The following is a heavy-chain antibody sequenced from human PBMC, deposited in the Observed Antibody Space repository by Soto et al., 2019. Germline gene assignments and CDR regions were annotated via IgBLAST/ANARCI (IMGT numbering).Heavy chain of an antibody. Sequence: GGSLRLSCAASGFTFDDYAMHWVRQAPGKGLEWVSGISWNSGSIGYADSVKGRFTISRDNAKNSLYLQMNSLRAEDTAVYYCGGDPYFQYWGQGTLVTVSS. J-gene: IGHJ1*01. V-gene: IGHV3-9*01. CDR2: ISWNSGSI. CDR1: GFTFDDYA. D-gene: IGHD2-21*02. CDR3: GGDPYFQY.